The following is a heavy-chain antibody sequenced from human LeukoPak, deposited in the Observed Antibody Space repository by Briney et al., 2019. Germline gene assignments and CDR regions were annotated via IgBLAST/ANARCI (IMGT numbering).Heavy chain of an antibody. D-gene: IGHD3-16*01. V-gene: IGHV3-11*01. J-gene: IGHJ6*03. CDR3: ARAGELRYMDV. CDR2: IKGTGLTT. CDR1: GFIFSEYY. Sequence: PGGSLRLSCSASGFIFSEYYMRWIRQAPGKGLEWVSTIKGTGLTTYYADSVKGRFTISRENAKNTGFLQMGSLRADDTAMYYCARAGELRYMDVWGKGERGHPLL.